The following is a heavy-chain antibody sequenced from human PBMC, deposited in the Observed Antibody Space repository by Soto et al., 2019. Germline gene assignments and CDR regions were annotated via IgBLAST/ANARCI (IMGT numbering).Heavy chain of an antibody. V-gene: IGHV4-39*01. Sequence: SETLSLTCTVSGGSISSSSYYWGWIRQPPGKGLEWIGSIYYSGSTYYNPSLKSRVTISVDTSKNQLSLKLSSVTAADTAVYYCARGVLLELRGDVGLGWFDPWGQGTLVTVSS. CDR2: IYYSGST. CDR1: GGSISSSSYY. D-gene: IGHD1-7*01. J-gene: IGHJ5*02. CDR3: ARGVLLELRGDVGLGWFDP.